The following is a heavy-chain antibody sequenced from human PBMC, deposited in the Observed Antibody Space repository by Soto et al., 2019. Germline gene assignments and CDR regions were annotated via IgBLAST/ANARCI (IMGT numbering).Heavy chain of an antibody. J-gene: IGHJ5*02. CDR3: ATTVGQSCLWFGS. D-gene: IGHD2-21*01. Sequence: EVQLVESGGGLVKPGGSLRLSCAASGLTFSNAWMSWVRQAPGKGLEWVGRVKSKTDSETTNYAAPVKGRFTISSDDSENTLYMQMNSLKTDITSVSYYATTVGQSCLWFGSWGQGTLVTVSS. CDR2: VKSKTDSETT. CDR1: GLTFSNAW. V-gene: IGHV3-15*01.